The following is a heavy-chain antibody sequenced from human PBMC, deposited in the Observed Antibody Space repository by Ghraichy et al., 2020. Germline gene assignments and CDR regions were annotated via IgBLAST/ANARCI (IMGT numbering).Heavy chain of an antibody. CDR2: LSGSGSNT. Sequence: GGSLRLSCAASGFSFAYSSMSWIRQAPGKGLEWVAGLSGSGSNTYYADSVKGRLTVSRDNSKNTLYLEINRLTAADTAVYYCAKARYSSELNDSFDTWGQGTTVTVSS. V-gene: IGHV3-23*01. D-gene: IGHD6-25*01. CDR1: GFSFAYSS. J-gene: IGHJ3*02. CDR3: AKARYSSELNDSFDT.